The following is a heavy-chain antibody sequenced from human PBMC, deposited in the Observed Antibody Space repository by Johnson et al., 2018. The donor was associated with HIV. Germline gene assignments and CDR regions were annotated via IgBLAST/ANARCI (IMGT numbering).Heavy chain of an antibody. CDR2: ISYDGSNK. Sequence: QVQLVESGGGLVQPGGSLRLSCAASGFTFSSYAMHWVRQAPGKGLEWVAVISYDGSNKYYADSVKGRFTISRDNSKNTLYLQMNSLRAEDTAVYYCAREMAWEDAFDVWGQGTMVTVSS. CDR1: GFTFSSYA. CDR3: AREMAWEDAFDV. V-gene: IGHV3-30-3*01. D-gene: IGHD5-24*01. J-gene: IGHJ3*01.